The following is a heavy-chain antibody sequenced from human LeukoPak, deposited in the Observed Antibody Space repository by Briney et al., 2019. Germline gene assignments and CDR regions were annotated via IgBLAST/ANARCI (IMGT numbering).Heavy chain of an antibody. CDR1: GYTFTGYY. Sequence: ASVNVSCKASGYTFTGYYMHWVRQAPGQGLEWMGWINPNSGGTNYAQKFQGWVAMTRDTSSSTAYMELSRLRSDDTAVYYCAISYLYGSGSYFYYYGMDVWGQGTTVTVSS. V-gene: IGHV1-2*04. D-gene: IGHD3-10*01. J-gene: IGHJ6*02. CDR2: INPNSGGT. CDR3: AISYLYGSGSYFYYYGMDV.